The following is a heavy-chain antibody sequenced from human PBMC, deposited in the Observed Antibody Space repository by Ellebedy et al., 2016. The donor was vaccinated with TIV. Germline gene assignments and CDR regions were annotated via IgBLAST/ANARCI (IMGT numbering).Heavy chain of an antibody. Sequence: GGSLRLSCTASEFTLTNYWMTWVRQAPGKGLEWVSYISSTSSYTNYADSVKGRFTISRDNAKNSLYLQMNSLRAEDTAVYYCARVFGGGSYSAGFDYWGHGTQVTVSS. CDR1: EFTLTNYW. CDR3: ARVFGGGSYSAGFDY. V-gene: IGHV3-11*06. J-gene: IGHJ4*01. CDR2: ISSTSSYT. D-gene: IGHD1-26*01.